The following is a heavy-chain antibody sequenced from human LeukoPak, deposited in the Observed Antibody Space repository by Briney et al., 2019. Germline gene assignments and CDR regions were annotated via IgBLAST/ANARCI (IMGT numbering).Heavy chain of an antibody. J-gene: IGHJ4*02. CDR2: INHSGST. V-gene: IGHV4-34*01. D-gene: IGHD4-17*01. CDR3: ARGNGEIDY. Sequence: PSETLSLTCTVSGGSISSYYWSWIRQPPGKGLEWIGEINHSGSTNYNPSLKSRVTISVDTSKNHFSLKLSSVTAADTAVYYCARGNGEIDYWGQGTLVTVSS. CDR1: GGSISSYY.